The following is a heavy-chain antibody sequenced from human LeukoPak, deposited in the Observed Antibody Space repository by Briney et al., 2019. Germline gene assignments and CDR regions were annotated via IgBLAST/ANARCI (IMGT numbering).Heavy chain of an antibody. CDR1: GYTFTSYG. CDR2: ISAYNGNT. CDR3: ASPMNYYGSGSYYNPLGFDY. D-gene: IGHD3-10*01. J-gene: IGHJ4*02. V-gene: IGHV1-18*04. Sequence: ASVKVSCKASGYTFTSYGISWVRQAPGQGLKWMGWISAYNGNTNYAQKLQGRVTMTTDTSTSTAYMELRSLRSDDTAVYYCASPMNYYGSGSYYNPLGFDYWGQGTLVTVSS.